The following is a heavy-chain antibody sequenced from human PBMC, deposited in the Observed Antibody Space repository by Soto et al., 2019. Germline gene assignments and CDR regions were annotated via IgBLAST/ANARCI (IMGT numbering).Heavy chain of an antibody. V-gene: IGHV3-9*01. Sequence: PGGSLRLSCAASGFTFDDYAMHWVRQAPGKGLEWVSGISWNSGSIGYADSVKGRFTISRDNAKNSLYLQMNSLRAEDTAVYYCAGTYGSADYWGQGTLVTVSS. CDR3: AGTYGSADY. J-gene: IGHJ4*02. D-gene: IGHD3-10*01. CDR2: ISWNSGSI. CDR1: GFTFDDYA.